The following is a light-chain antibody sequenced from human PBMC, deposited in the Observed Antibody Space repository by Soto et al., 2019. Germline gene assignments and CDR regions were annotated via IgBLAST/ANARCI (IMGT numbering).Light chain of an antibody. CDR3: QQYDSSFT. CDR1: QHVTTTY. CDR2: GAS. V-gene: IGKV3-20*01. J-gene: IGKJ4*01. Sequence: IVLTQSQATLPLSPGERATLSCTASQHVTTTYIASYQQKFGQAPRLLIYGASTRATGTPDRFTGGGFGTDFTLTISRVEPEDFAVYYCQQYDSSFTFGGGTKVEMK.